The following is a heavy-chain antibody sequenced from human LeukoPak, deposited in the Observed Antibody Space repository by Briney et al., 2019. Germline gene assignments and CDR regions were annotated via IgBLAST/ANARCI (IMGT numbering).Heavy chain of an antibody. J-gene: IGHJ2*01. CDR1: GFTFSSYS. CDR2: ISSSGGSI. Sequence: PGGSLRLSCAASGFTFSSYSMNWVRQAPGKGLEWVSSISSSGGSIYYAASVKGRFTISRDNAKNSLYLQMNSLRAEDTAVYYCAGDRSRTSSGYGWYFGLWGRGTLVTVSS. V-gene: IGHV3-21*01. D-gene: IGHD3-22*01. CDR3: AGDRSRTSSGYGWYFGL.